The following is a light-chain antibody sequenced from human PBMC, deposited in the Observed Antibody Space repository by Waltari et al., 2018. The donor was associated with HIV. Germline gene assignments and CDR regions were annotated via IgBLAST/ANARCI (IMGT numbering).Light chain of an antibody. J-gene: IGLJ2*01. Sequence: QSALTQPASVSGSPGQSLTISCTGISSDVGGYNSVSWYQQHPGKAPKLMIYDVSNRPSGVSNRFSGSKSGNTASLTISGLQAEDEADYYCSSYTIISSLVVFGGGTKLTVL. CDR3: SSYTIISSLVV. V-gene: IGLV2-14*03. CDR2: DVS. CDR1: SSDVGGYNS.